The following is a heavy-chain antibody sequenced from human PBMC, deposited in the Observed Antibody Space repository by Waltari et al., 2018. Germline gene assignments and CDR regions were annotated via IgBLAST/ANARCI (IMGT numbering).Heavy chain of an antibody. CDR1: GFTLRRME. CDR2: ISSSGSTI. CDR3: ARVPWELLAFDI. D-gene: IGHD1-26*01. Sequence: EVQLVESGGGLVQPGGSLILSCAAPGFTLRRMEMNWVRQAPGKGLEWVSYISSSGSTIYYADSVKGRFTISRDNAKNSLYLQMNSLRAEDTAVYYCARVPWELLAFDIWGQGTMVTVSS. V-gene: IGHV3-48*03. J-gene: IGHJ3*02.